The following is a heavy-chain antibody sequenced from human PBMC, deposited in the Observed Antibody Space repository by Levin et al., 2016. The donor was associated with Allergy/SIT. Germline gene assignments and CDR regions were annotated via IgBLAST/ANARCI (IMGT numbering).Heavy chain of an antibody. D-gene: IGHD2-15*01. CDR1: GFTVSSNY. CDR3: ARDRECSGGSCYSFDP. Sequence: GESLKISCAASGFTVSSNYMSWVRQAPGKGLEWVSVIYSGGSTYYADSVKGRFTISRDKSKNTVYLEMNSLRAEDTAVYYCARDRECSGGSCYSFDPWGQGTLVTVSS. J-gene: IGHJ5*02. V-gene: IGHV3-53*01. CDR2: IYSGGST.